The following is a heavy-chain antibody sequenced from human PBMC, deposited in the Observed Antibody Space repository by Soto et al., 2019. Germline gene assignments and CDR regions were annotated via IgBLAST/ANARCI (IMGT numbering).Heavy chain of an antibody. J-gene: IGHJ5*02. CDR2: IYYSGST. CDR3: ASNDDYGDYVS. CDR1: GGSISSYY. V-gene: IGHV4-59*01. D-gene: IGHD4-17*01. Sequence: PSETLSLTCTVSGGSISSYYWSWIRQPPGKGLEWIGYIYYSGSTNYNPSLKSRVTISVDTSKNQFSLKLSSVTAADTAVYYCASNDDYGDYVSWGQGTLVTVSS.